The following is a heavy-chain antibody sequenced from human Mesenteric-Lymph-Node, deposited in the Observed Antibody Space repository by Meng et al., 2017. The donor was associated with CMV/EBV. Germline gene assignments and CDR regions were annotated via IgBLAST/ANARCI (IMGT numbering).Heavy chain of an antibody. CDR1: GGHISSSSYS. D-gene: IGHD3-22*01. V-gene: IGHV4-39*07. Sequence: GGHISSSSYSCGWIRQPRGKGLEWIGSIYYSGSNYYNPSLKSRLSISVDTSKNQISLNLNSVTAADTAVYYCARVSLTGYYYAIDYWGQGILVTVSS. CDR3: ARVSLTGYYYAIDY. CDR2: IYYSGSN. J-gene: IGHJ4*02.